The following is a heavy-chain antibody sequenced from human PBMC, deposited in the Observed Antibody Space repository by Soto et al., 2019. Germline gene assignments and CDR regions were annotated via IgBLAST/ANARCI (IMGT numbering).Heavy chain of an antibody. D-gene: IGHD4-17*01. V-gene: IGHV3-9*01. Sequence: SLRLSCAASGFAFYDYAMHWGRQSPFKCLEWVSGISWNSGSIGYADSVKGRFTISRDNAKNSLYLQMNSLRAEDTALYYCAKAPYGDYGYYGMDVWGQGATVTVSS. CDR3: AKAPYGDYGYYGMDV. CDR2: ISWNSGSI. J-gene: IGHJ6*02. CDR1: GFAFYDYA.